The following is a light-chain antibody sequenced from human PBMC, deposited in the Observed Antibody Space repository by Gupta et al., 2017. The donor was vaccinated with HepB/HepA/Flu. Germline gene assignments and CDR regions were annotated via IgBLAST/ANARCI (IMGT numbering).Light chain of an antibody. J-gene: IGLJ2*01. CDR2: KDS. V-gene: IGLV3-25*03. CDR3: QSADSSGVV. Sequence: SSALPQPPSVSVSPGQTARITCSGDALPKQYAYWYQQKPGQAPVLVIYKDSERPSGIPERFSGYSSGTTVTLTIRGVQAEDEADYYCQSADSSGVVFGGGTKLTVL. CDR1: ALPKQY.